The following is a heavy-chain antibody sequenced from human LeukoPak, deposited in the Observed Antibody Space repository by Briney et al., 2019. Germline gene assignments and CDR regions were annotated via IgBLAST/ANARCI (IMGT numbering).Heavy chain of an antibody. CDR3: ARGAYSSSWYDSGGFDP. V-gene: IGHV3-30-3*01. J-gene: IGHJ5*02. D-gene: IGHD6-13*01. Sequence: GGSLRLSCAASGFTFSSYAMSWVRQAPGKGLEWVAVISYDGSNKYYADSVKGRFTISRDNSKNTLYLQMNSLRAEDTAVYYCARGAYSSSWYDSGGFDPWGQGTLVTVSS. CDR1: GFTFSSYA. CDR2: ISYDGSNK.